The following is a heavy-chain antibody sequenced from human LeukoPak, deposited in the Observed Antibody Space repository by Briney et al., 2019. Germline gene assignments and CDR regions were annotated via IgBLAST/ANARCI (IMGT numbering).Heavy chain of an antibody. Sequence: SETLSLTCTVSGASISNYYWSWIRQTPEKGLEWMGHIHSSGGSSYYPSLKSRLTLSIDTSRNQVSLKLPSVTAADTAVCFCARLGSYHDFWGQGALVTVSS. D-gene: IGHD1-26*01. CDR2: IHSSGGS. J-gene: IGHJ4*02. CDR1: GASISNYY. V-gene: IGHV4-4*09. CDR3: ARLGSYHDF.